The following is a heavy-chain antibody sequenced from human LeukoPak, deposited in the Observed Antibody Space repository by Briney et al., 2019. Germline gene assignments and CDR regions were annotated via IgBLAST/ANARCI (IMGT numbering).Heavy chain of an antibody. D-gene: IGHD3-22*01. CDR3: ARDYSDSSGYYPHPLDAFDI. Sequence: GGSLRLSCAASGFTFSSYSMNWVRQAPGKGLEWVSSISSSSSYIYYADSVKRRYTISRHNAKNSLKLQITSLRAEDTAVYYCARDYSDSSGYYPHPLDAFDIWGQGTMVTVSS. CDR1: GFTFSSYS. V-gene: IGHV3-21*01. J-gene: IGHJ3*02. CDR2: ISSSSSYI.